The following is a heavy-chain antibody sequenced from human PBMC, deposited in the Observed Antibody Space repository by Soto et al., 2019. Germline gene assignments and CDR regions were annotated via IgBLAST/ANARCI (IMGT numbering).Heavy chain of an antibody. J-gene: IGHJ3*02. D-gene: IGHD5-18*01. CDR2: IYSGGST. CDR3: AGYSYGYGPDAFDI. Sequence: GGSLRLSCAASGFTVSSNYMSWVRQAPGKGLEWVSVIYSGGSTYYADSVKGRFTISRHNSKNTLYLQMNSLRAEDTAVYYCAGYSYGYGPDAFDIWGQGTMVTVSS. V-gene: IGHV3-53*04. CDR1: GFTVSSNY.